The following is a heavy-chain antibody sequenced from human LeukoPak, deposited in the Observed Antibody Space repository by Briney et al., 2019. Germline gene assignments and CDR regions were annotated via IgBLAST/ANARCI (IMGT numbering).Heavy chain of an antibody. D-gene: IGHD3-3*01. CDR2: IYYSGST. CDR1: GGSISSGDYY. Sequence: SQTLSLTCTVSGGSISSGDYYWSWIRQPPGKGLEWIGYIYYSGSTYYNPSLKSRVTISVDTSKNQFSLKLSSVTAADTAVYYCARDLGFTYYDFWSGFPLGFDPWGQGTLVTVSS. V-gene: IGHV4-30-4*01. J-gene: IGHJ5*02. CDR3: ARDLGFTYYDFWSGFPLGFDP.